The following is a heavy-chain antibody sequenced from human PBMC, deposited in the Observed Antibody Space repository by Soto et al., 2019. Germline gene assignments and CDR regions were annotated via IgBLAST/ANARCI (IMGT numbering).Heavy chain of an antibody. CDR2: VYHTGDT. Sequence: SETLSLTCGVSGGTVASSHWWSWVRQSPGRGLEWIVNVYHTGDTNFNPSLQSRVTFSVDKSNNQFSLRLTSVTAADTAVYFCAREIVTAGGNNYFDPWGPGTLVTAPQ. D-gene: IGHD2-21*02. V-gene: IGHV4-4*02. CDR1: GGTVASSHW. J-gene: IGHJ5*02. CDR3: AREIVTAGGNNYFDP.